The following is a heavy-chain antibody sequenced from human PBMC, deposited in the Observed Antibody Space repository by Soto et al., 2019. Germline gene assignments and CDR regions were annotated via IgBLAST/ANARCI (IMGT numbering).Heavy chain of an antibody. CDR3: ARAYSSGWYDEYYFDY. CDR2: IYYSGST. Sequence: SETLSLTCTVFGGSISSFYWSWIRQPPGKELEWIGYIYYSGSTNYNPSLKSRVTISVDTSKNQFSLKLSSVTAADTAVYYCARAYSSGWYDEYYFDYWGQGTLVTVSS. J-gene: IGHJ4*02. V-gene: IGHV4-59*01. CDR1: GGSISSFY. D-gene: IGHD6-19*01.